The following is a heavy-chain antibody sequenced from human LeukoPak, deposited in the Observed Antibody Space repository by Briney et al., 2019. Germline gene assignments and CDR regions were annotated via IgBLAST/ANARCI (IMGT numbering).Heavy chain of an antibody. Sequence: SETLSLTCTVSGGPISSYYCSWIGQPPGKGLEWIGYMYYSGSTNYNPSLKSRVTISVDMSKNQFSLKLSSVTAADTAVYYCVRSRTYHLFDDWGQGNQVTVSS. D-gene: IGHD3-16*01. CDR2: MYYSGST. CDR3: VRSRTYHLFDD. V-gene: IGHV4-59*08. J-gene: IGHJ4*02. CDR1: GGPISSYY.